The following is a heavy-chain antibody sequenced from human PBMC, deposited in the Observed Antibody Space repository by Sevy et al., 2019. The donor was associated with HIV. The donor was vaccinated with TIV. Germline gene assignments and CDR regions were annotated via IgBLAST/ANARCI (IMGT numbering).Heavy chain of an antibody. V-gene: IGHV1-69*13. J-gene: IGHJ6*02. D-gene: IGHD2-2*02. CDR2: IIPIFGTA. CDR3: ARDRECSSTSCYIGYYYGMDV. CDR1: GGTFSSYA. Sequence: ASVKVSCKASGGTFSSYAISWVRQAPGQGLEWMGGIIPIFGTANYAQKFQGRVTITADESTSTAYMELSSLGSEDTAVYYCARDRECSSTSCYIGYYYGMDVWGQGTTVTVSS.